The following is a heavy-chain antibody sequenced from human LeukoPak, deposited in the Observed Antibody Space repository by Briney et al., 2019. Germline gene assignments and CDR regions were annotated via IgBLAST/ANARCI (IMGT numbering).Heavy chain of an antibody. D-gene: IGHD3-22*01. CDR3: ARDSSSPYYYDSSGYSHLFY. CDR2: INPHSGGT. CDR1: GYTFTGYY. Sequence: ASVKVSCKASGYTFTGYYIHWVRQAPGQGLEWMGWINPHSGGTNYAQKFQGGVTMTRDTSITTAYMELSSLRSDDTAVYYCARDSSSPYYYDSSGYSHLFYWGQGTLVTVSS. J-gene: IGHJ4*02. V-gene: IGHV1-2*02.